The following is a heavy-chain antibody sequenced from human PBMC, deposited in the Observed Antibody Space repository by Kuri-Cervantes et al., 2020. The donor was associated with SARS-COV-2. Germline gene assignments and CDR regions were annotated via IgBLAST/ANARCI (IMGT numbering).Heavy chain of an antibody. V-gene: IGHV1-2*02. J-gene: IGHJ5*02. CDR3: ARDKEGVAARRVTNWFDP. CDR2: INPNSGGT. CDR1: GYTFTGYY. D-gene: IGHD6-13*01. Sequence: ASVKVSCKASGYTFTGYYMHWVRQAPGQGLEWMGWINPNSGGTNYVQKFQGRVTMNRDTSISKAYMELSRLRSDDTAGHYCARDKEGVAARRVTNWFDPWGQGTLVTVSS.